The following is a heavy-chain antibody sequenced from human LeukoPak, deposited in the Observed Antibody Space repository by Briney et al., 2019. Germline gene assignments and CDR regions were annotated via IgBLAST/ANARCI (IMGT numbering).Heavy chain of an antibody. V-gene: IGHV4-59*01. CDR1: GGSISSYY. J-gene: IGHJ4*02. CDR3: ARRYCSGSSCYSGFDY. D-gene: IGHD2-15*01. CDR2: IYYSGTT. Sequence: KASQTLSLTCTVPGGSISSYYWSWIRQPPGKGLEWIGYIYYSGTTNYNPSLKSRVTISVDTSKIQFSLKLNSVTAADTAVYYCARRYCSGSSCYSGFDYWGQGTLVTVSS.